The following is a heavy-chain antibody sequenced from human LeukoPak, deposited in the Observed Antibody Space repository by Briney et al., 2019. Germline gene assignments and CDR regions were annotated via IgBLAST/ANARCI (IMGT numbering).Heavy chain of an antibody. V-gene: IGHV1-69*04. CDR1: GGTFSSYA. CDR2: IIPTPGIA. Sequence: SVKVSCKASGGTFSSYAISWVRQAPGQGLEWMGRIIPTPGIANYAQKFQGRVTITADKSTSTAYMELSSLRSEDTAVYYCASQLPYSSGWYSPLDYWGQGTLVTVSS. J-gene: IGHJ4*02. D-gene: IGHD6-19*01. CDR3: ASQLPYSSGWYSPLDY.